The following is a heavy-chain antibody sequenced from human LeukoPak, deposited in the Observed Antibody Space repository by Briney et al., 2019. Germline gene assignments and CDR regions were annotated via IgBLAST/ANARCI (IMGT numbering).Heavy chain of an antibody. V-gene: IGHV1-69*04. CDR1: GGTFSSYA. CDR2: IIPIPGIA. D-gene: IGHD4-17*01. CDR3: ARRVVGVTTADRGSPRDY. Sequence: SVKVSCKASGGTFSSYAISWVRQAPGQGLEWMGRIIPIPGIANYAQKFQGRVTITADKSTSTAYMELSSLRSEDTAVYYCARRVVGVTTADRGSPRDYWGQGTLVTVSS. J-gene: IGHJ4*02.